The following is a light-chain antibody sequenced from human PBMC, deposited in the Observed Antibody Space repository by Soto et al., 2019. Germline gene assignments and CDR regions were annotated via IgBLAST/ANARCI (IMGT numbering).Light chain of an antibody. CDR3: QSYDSSLTGSKA. J-gene: IGLJ1*01. V-gene: IGLV1-40*01. Sequence: QCALKQPPSVSGARGQRFTISCTGSLSNIGAGFDVHWYQQLPGTAPKLLIYGNSNRPSGGPDRFSGSRSGTSAALAITGLQAEDEADYYCQSYDSSLTGSKAFGSGTKVTVL. CDR2: GNS. CDR1: LSNIGAGFD.